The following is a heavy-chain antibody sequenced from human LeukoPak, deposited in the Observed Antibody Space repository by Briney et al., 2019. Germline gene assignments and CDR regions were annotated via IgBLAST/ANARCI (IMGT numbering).Heavy chain of an antibody. CDR1: GYTFTSYA. J-gene: IGHJ4*02. CDR2: INTNTGNP. V-gene: IGHV7-4-1*02. CDR3: ARDLSIVGATSHFDY. D-gene: IGHD1-26*01. Sequence: ASVKVSCKASGYTFTSYAMNWVRQAPGQGLEWMGWINTNTGNPTYAQGFTGRFVFSLDTSVSTAYLQISSLKAEDTAVYYCARDLSIVGATSHFDYWGQGTLVTVSS.